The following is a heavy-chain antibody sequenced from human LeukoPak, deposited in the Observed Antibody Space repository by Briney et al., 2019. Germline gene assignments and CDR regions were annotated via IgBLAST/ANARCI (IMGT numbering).Heavy chain of an antibody. CDR2: IYYSGST. CDR1: GGSISSYY. J-gene: IGHJ3*02. CDR3: ARGQAYSSSWYRAEIDAFDI. V-gene: IGHV4-59*01. D-gene: IGHD6-13*01. Sequence: SETLSLTCTVSGGSISSYYWSWIRQPPGKGLEWIGYIYYSGSTNCNPSLKSRVTISVDTSKNQFSLKLSSVTAADTAVYYCARGQAYSSSWYRAEIDAFDIWGQGTMVTVSS.